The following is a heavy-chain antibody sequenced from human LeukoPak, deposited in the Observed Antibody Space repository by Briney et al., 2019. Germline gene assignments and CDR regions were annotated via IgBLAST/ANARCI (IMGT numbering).Heavy chain of an antibody. Sequence: PSETLSLTCTVSGGSISSSSYYWGWIRQPPGKGLEWIGSIFYSGSTYYSPSLKSRVTISVDTSKNQFSLRLSSVTAADTAVYYCATTLAYCSGGSCYSKRFDYWGQGTLVTVSS. J-gene: IGHJ4*02. D-gene: IGHD2-15*01. CDR3: ATTLAYCSGGSCYSKRFDY. V-gene: IGHV4-39*01. CDR1: GGSISSSSYY. CDR2: IFYSGST.